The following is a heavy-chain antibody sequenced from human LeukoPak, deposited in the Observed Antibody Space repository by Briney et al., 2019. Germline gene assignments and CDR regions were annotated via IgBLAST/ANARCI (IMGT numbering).Heavy chain of an antibody. D-gene: IGHD3-3*01. V-gene: IGHV1-2*02. J-gene: IGHJ3*02. Sequence: ASVKVSCKASGYIFTTYGITWVRQAPGQGLEWMGWINPNSGGTNYAQKFQVRVTMTRDKSISTAYLQWSSLKASDTAMYYCARHGYYGSDNAFDIWGQGTMVTVSS. CDR3: ARHGYYGSDNAFDI. CDR2: INPNSGGT. CDR1: GYIFTTYG.